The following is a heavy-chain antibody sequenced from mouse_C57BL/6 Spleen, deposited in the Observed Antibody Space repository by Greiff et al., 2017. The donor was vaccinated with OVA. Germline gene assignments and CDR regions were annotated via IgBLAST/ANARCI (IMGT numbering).Heavy chain of an antibody. J-gene: IGHJ3*01. V-gene: IGHV1-15*01. CDR3: TCGGCGVILFAD. CDR1: GYTFTDYE. CDR2: IDPETGGT. Sequence: VQLQQPGAELVRPGASVTLSCKASGYTFTDYEMHWVKQTPVHGLEWIGAIDPETGGTAYNQKFKGKAILTADKSSSTAYMELRSLTSEDSADYCCTCGGCGVILFADWGKGTMVTVSA.